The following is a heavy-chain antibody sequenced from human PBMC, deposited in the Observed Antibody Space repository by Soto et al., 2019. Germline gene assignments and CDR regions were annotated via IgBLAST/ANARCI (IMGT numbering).Heavy chain of an antibody. Sequence: ASVKVSCKASGYTFTSYGISWVRQAPGQGLEWMGWISAYNGNTNYAQKLQGRVTMTTDTSTSTAYMELRSLRSDDTAVYYCARDTGAYCSGGSCYGSWFDPWGQGTLVTVSS. J-gene: IGHJ5*02. D-gene: IGHD2-15*01. CDR3: ARDTGAYCSGGSCYGSWFDP. CDR1: GYTFTSYG. CDR2: ISAYNGNT. V-gene: IGHV1-18*01.